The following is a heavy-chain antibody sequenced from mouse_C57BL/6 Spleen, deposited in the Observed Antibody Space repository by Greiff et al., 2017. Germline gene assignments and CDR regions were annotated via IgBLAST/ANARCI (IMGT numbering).Heavy chain of an antibody. CDR1: GFTFSSYA. J-gene: IGHJ4*01. CDR3: ARFMEYYYAMDY. D-gene: IGHD1-1*01. V-gene: IGHV5-4*03. CDR2: ISDGGSYT. Sequence: EVKLMESGGGLVKPGGSLKLSCAASGFTFSSYAMSWVRQTPEKRLEWVATISDGGSYTYYPDNVKGRFTISRDNAKNNLYLQMSHLKSEDTAMYYCARFMEYYYAMDYWGQGTSVTVSS.